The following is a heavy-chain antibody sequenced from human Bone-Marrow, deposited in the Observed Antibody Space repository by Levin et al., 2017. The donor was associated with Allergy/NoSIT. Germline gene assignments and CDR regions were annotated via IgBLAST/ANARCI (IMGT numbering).Heavy chain of an antibody. J-gene: IGHJ4*02. CDR3: AKDIRRTQSYYFDS. V-gene: IGHV3-9*01. D-gene: IGHD4-17*01. CDR1: GFIFEDFA. CDR2: ISGDTGTT. Sequence: GGSLRLSCEVSGFIFEDFAIHWVRQTPGKGLEWVSGISGDTGTTGYADSVKGRFTISRDSAKSSLFLQMNSLRVEDTALYYCAKDIRRTQSYYFDSWGQGTLVTVSS.